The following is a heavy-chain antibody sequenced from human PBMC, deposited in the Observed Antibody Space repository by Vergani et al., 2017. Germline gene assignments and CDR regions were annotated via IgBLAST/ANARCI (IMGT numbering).Heavy chain of an antibody. CDR3: AMCQTGYSRDWSTYFFYMDV. V-gene: IGHV4-30-2*01. J-gene: IGHJ6*03. Sequence: QLQLQESDSRLVNPSQTLSLTCTPSGDAISRDTYSWNWVRQPPGKPLEWIGSVYYSGTTYYNPSLVGRITMSIDKSKNHFSLTLTSVTAADSAFYFCAMCQTGYSRDWSTYFFYMDVWGKGTTVTVSS. D-gene: IGHD3/OR15-3a*01. CDR1: GDAISRDTYS. CDR2: VYYSGTT.